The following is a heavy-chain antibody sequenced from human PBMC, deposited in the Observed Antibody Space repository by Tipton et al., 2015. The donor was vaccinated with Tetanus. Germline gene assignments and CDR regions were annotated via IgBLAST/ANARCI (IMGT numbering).Heavy chain of an antibody. D-gene: IGHD2-21*01. V-gene: IGHV4-59*01. J-gene: IGHJ6*02. CDR3: ARLTGHSMDVVDYYYFGMDV. CDR1: GGSMSSYY. Sequence: GLVKPSETLSLICTVSGGSMSSYYWSWIRQPPGKGLEWIGYIYYTGSTNYNPSLKSGVTISLDTSKNQFSLKLTSVSAADTAVYYCARLTGHSMDVVDYYYFGMDVWGQGTKVTVSS. CDR2: IYYTGST.